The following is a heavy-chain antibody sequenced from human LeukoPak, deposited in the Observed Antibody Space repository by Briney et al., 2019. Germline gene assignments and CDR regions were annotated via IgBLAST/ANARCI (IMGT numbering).Heavy chain of an antibody. CDR3: ARYYDTSGYPYHLDY. CDR1: GFTFSSYG. Sequence: PGGSLRLSCVGSGFTFSSYGMNWVRQAPGKGLEWVSFISRRSDDINYADFVKGRFTISRDNAKNSLYLEMTSLRAEDTAVYYCARYYDTSGYPYHLDYWGQGALVSVST. CDR2: ISRRSDDI. V-gene: IGHV3-21*05. J-gene: IGHJ4*02. D-gene: IGHD3-22*01.